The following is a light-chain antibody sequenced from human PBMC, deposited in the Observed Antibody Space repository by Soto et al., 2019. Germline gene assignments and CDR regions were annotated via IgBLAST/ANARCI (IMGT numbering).Light chain of an antibody. CDR1: QTIDSW. Sequence: DIQMTQSPSILSASVGDSVTITCRASQTIDSWVAWYQQKPGKAPKLLVYDATSLESGVSSRFSGSGYGTDFTLSINNLQPDDFATYCCQQYNRLITFGQGTRLEIK. J-gene: IGKJ5*01. CDR2: DAT. V-gene: IGKV1-5*01. CDR3: QQYNRLIT.